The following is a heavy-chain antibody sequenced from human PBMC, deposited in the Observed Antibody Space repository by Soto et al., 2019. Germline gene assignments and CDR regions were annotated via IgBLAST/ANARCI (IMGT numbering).Heavy chain of an antibody. V-gene: IGHV1-3*01. CDR2: INAGNGNT. CDR1: GYSLTVYA. CDR3: ARVYYYGSGSYWGTDGMEV. J-gene: IGHJ6*02. D-gene: IGHD3-10*01. Sequence: ASVKVSSKASGYSLTVYAIHWLRKAPGQRLEWMGWINAGNGNTKYSQKFQGRVTVTRDTSASTAYMELSSLRSEDTAVYYCARVYYYGSGSYWGTDGMEVWGQGTTVTVTS.